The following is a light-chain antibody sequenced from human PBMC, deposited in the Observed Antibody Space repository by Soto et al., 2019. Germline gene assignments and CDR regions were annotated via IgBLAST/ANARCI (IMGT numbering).Light chain of an antibody. Sequence: QSAPTQPASVSGSPGQSITISCTGTSSDVGSYNLVSWYQQHPDKAPKLMIYEDIERPSGVSNRFSGSKSGNTASLTISGLQTEDEADYYCCSYAGGTSVVFGGGTKLTVL. CDR1: SSDVGSYNL. J-gene: IGLJ2*01. CDR3: CSYAGGTSVV. CDR2: EDI. V-gene: IGLV2-23*01.